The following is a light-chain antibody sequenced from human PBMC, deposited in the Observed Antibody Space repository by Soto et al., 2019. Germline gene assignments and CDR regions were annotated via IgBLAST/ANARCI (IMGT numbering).Light chain of an antibody. V-gene: IGKV3-15*01. Sequence: IVMTHSPATLSVSPGERATLSCRSSQSVSANLAWYQHKPGQAPRLLIYGASTRATGIPARFSGSGSGTDFTLTISRLEPEDFAVYYCQQYGSSPPWTFGQGTKVDIK. J-gene: IGKJ1*01. CDR1: QSVSAN. CDR3: QQYGSSPPWT. CDR2: GAS.